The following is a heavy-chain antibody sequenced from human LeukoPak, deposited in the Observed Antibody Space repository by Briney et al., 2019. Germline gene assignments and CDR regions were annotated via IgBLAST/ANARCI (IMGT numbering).Heavy chain of an antibody. CDR2: INSDGSST. CDR1: RFTISKYW. Sequence: GGSLRLSCVGSRFTISKYWMHWVRQAPGKGLVWVSRINSDGSSTSYADSVKGRFTISRDNAKNTLYLQMNSLRAEDTAVYYCARGGPAYSRDYYDSNGEYTDWGQGTLVTVSP. J-gene: IGHJ4*02. CDR3: ARGGPAYSRDYYDSNGEYTD. D-gene: IGHD3-22*01. V-gene: IGHV3-74*01.